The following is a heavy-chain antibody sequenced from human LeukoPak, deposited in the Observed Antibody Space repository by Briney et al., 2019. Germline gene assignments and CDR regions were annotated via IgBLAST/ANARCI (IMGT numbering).Heavy chain of an antibody. J-gene: IGHJ4*02. CDR3: ARRGYYTSGTSDY. Sequence: ASVKVSCKASGYTFTSFYMPWVRQAPGQGLEWMGMITPSGGSTSYAQKFQGRVTMTRDTSTSTVYMELSSLRSEDTAVYYCARRGYYTSGTSDYWGQGTLVSVSS. CDR1: GYTFTSFY. V-gene: IGHV1-46*01. D-gene: IGHD3-3*01. CDR2: ITPSGGST.